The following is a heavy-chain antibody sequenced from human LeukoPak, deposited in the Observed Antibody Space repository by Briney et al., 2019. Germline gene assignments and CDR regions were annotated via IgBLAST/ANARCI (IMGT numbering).Heavy chain of an antibody. CDR1: GGSFSNYY. Sequence: SETLSLTCAVYGGSFSNYYWSWIRQPPGKGLEWIGEINHSGSTNYNPSLKSRVTISVDTSKNQFSLKLSSVTAADTAVYYCARRRSYYYYYYYMDVWGKGTTVTISS. J-gene: IGHJ6*03. V-gene: IGHV4-34*01. CDR3: ARRRSYYYYYYYMDV. CDR2: INHSGST. D-gene: IGHD1-26*01.